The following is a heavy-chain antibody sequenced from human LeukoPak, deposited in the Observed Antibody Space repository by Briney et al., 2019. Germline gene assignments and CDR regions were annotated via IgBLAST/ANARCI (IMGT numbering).Heavy chain of an antibody. J-gene: IGHJ5*02. D-gene: IGHD6-13*01. CDR2: ISSSSSYI. CDR3: ARARGSRAAAGVDWFDP. V-gene: IGHV3-21*01. CDR1: GFTFSSYA. Sequence: GGSLRLSCAASGFTFSSYAMSWVRQAPGKGLEWVSSISSSSSYIYYADSVKGRFTISRDNAKNSLYLQMNSLRAEDTAVYYCARARGSRAAAGVDWFDPWGQGTLVTVSS.